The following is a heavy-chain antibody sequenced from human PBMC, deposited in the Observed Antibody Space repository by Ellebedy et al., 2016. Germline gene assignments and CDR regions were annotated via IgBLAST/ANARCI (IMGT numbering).Heavy chain of an antibody. D-gene: IGHD2-2*01. CDR1: GFSFDDYS. J-gene: IGHJ4*02. CDR3: AKEKKGSSWTALDY. CDR2: IDRKGAKT. Sequence: GESLKISCTAAGFSFDDYSMHWVRQAPGKGLEWVSLIDRKGAKTFYADSVKGRFTVFRDNRKDSLFLQMNSLRTEDTALYYCAKEKKGSSWTALDYWGQGTLVTVSS. V-gene: IGHV3-43*01.